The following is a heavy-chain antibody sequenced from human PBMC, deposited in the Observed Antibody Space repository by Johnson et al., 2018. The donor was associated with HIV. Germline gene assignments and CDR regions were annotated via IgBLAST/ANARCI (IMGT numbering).Heavy chain of an antibody. V-gene: IGHV3-30*19. CDR1: GFTFSSYG. Sequence: QMLLVESGGAVVQPGKSLRLSCAASGFTFSSYGMHWVRQAPGKGLQWVAAIWYDGRNKYYADSVKGRFTISRDNYKNTLYLKMNSLRAEDTAVYYCARGGLGDYVVAFDIWGQGTMVTVSS. CDR2: IWYDGRNK. D-gene: IGHD4-17*01. CDR3: ARGGLGDYVVAFDI. J-gene: IGHJ3*02.